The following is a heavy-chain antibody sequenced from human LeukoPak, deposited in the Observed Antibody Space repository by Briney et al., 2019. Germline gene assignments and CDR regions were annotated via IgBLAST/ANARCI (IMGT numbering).Heavy chain of an antibody. CDR2: IGSGSTYM. CDR1: GFNFSAYN. J-gene: IGHJ5*02. CDR3: ARTPVLGVPKGFDP. D-gene: IGHD3-10*01. Sequence: GGSLRLSCAASGFNFSAYNMDWVRQAAGKGLEWVSPIGSGSTYMYYADSIKGRFTISRDNAKNSLFLQMDSLRAEDTAVYYCARTPVLGVPKGFDPWGQGTLVTVSS. V-gene: IGHV3-21*01.